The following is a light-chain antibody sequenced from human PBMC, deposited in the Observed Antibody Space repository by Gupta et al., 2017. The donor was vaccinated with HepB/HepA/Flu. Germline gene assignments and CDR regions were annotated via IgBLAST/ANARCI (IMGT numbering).Light chain of an antibody. CDR3: CSYAGTSTYVL. CDR2: DVS. Sequence: QSVLTQPRSVSGSPGQSVTISCTGTSSDVGLYNYVSWYQQHPGKAPKLLIYDVSRRLSGVPDRFSGAKFGNTASLTNSGLQAEDDGDYYCCSYAGTSTYVLFGGGTKLTV. V-gene: IGLV2-11*02. CDR1: SSDVGLYNY. J-gene: IGLJ2*01.